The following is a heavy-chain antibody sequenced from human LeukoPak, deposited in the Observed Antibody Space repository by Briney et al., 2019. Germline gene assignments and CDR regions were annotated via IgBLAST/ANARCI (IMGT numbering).Heavy chain of an antibody. J-gene: IGHJ3*02. D-gene: IGHD2-21*02. CDR3: ASLVVTDDWAFDI. CDR1: GFAFSRYW. CDR2: IYTDGTTK. Sequence: GGSLRLSCAASGFAFSRYWMHWIRQAPGKGLVWVSAIYTDGTTKRYADSVKGRFTISRDNAKNTLYLQMNSLSVEDTAVYYCASLVVTDDWAFDIWGQGTMVTFSS. V-gene: IGHV3-74*01.